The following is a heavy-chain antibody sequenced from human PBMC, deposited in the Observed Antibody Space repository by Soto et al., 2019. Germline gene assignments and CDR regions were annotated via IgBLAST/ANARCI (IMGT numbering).Heavy chain of an antibody. D-gene: IGHD3-16*01. Sequence: PSETLSLTCTVSGGSITSYYWSWIRQPAEKRLEWIGRIYHTGSVNYNPSLQSRVTMSVDTSKNQVSLKVTSVTAADAAVYYCARDMRVFGGIDVWGQGTTVTVSS. CDR1: GGSITSYY. V-gene: IGHV4-4*07. J-gene: IGHJ6*02. CDR3: ARDMRVFGGIDV. CDR2: IYHTGSV.